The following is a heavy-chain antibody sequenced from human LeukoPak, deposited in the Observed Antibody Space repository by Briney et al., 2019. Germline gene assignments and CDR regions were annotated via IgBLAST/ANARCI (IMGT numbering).Heavy chain of an antibody. J-gene: IGHJ4*02. V-gene: IGHV4-39*07. Sequence: SQTLSLTCSVSGGSIGSTAYYWGWLRQPPGKGLEWIGSIHSTGTAYYKPSLKTRVSMSHDTSMDQFSLNLNSVTDADAAVYYCARSFDSTGSDHLFFDYWGQGILVTVSS. CDR2: IHSTGTA. CDR1: GGSIGSTAYY. D-gene: IGHD3-22*01. CDR3: ARSFDSTGSDHLFFDY.